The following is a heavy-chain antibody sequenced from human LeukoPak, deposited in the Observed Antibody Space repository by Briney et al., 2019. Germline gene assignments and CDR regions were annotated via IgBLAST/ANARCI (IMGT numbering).Heavy chain of an antibody. CDR1: GFTFGSCA. Sequence: GGSLRLSCGASGFTFGSCAMTWVRQAPGKGPEWVSGISGGGGSTFYADSVRGRFTVSRDNSKNTLYLQMDSLRVDDTAIYYCARDGGIAGSTTYFDYWGQGTLVTVSS. J-gene: IGHJ4*02. V-gene: IGHV3-23*01. CDR3: ARDGGIAGSTTYFDY. D-gene: IGHD1-26*01. CDR2: ISGGGGST.